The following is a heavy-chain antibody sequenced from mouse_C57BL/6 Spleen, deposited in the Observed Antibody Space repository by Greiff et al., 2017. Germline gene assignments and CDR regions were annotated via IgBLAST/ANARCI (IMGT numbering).Heavy chain of an antibody. J-gene: IGHJ2*01. CDR1: GFTFSDYG. CDR2: IGSGSSTI. V-gene: IGHV5-17*01. CDR3: ARFPGD. Sequence: EVLLVESGAGLVKPGGSLKLSCAASGFTFSDYGMHWVRQAPEKGLEWVAYIGSGSSTIYYADTVKGRFTISRDNAKNTLFLQMTSLRSEDTAMYYCARFPGDWGKGTTLTVST.